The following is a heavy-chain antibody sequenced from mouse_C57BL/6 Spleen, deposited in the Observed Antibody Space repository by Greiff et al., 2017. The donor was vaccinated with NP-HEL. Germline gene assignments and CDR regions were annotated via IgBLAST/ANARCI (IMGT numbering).Heavy chain of an antibody. D-gene: IGHD2-3*01. V-gene: IGHV2-2*01. CDR1: GFSLTSYG. CDR3: ARNEDDGYYNFDY. CDR2: IWSGGST. Sequence: QVQLQQSGPGLVQPSQSLSITCTVSGFSLTSYGVHWVRQSPGKGLEWLGVIWSGGSTDYNAAFISRLSISKDNSKSQVFFKMNSLQADDTAIYYCARNEDDGYYNFDYWGQGTTLTVSS. J-gene: IGHJ2*01.